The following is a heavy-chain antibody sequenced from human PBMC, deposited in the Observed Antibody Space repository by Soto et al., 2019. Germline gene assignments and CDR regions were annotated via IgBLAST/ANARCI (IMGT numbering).Heavy chain of an antibody. V-gene: IGHV3-30*18. CDR3: AKGYRDFDY. CDR2: ISYDGSNK. J-gene: IGHJ4*02. CDR1: GFTFSSYG. D-gene: IGHD5-18*01. Sequence: GGSLRLSCAASGFTFSSYGMHWVRQAPGKGLEWVAVISYDGSNKYYADSVKGRFTISRDNSKNTLYLQMNSLRAEDTAVYYCAKGYRDFDYWGQGTLVTVS.